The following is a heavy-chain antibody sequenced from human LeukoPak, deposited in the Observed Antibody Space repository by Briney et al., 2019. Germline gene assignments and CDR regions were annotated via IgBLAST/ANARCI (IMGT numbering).Heavy chain of an antibody. Sequence: GGSLRLSCAASGFTFSSYAMSWVRQAPGKGLEWVSAISGSGGSTYYADSVKGRFTISRDNAKNSLYLQMNSLRAEDTAVYYCARGLLRFLEKSDYYYGMDVWGQGTTVTVSS. CDR2: ISGSGGST. J-gene: IGHJ6*02. CDR1: GFTFSSYA. D-gene: IGHD3-3*01. CDR3: ARGLLRFLEKSDYYYGMDV. V-gene: IGHV3-23*01.